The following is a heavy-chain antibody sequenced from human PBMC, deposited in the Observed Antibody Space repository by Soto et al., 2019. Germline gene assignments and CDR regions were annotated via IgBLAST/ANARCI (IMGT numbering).Heavy chain of an antibody. D-gene: IGHD3-22*01. CDR3: ARDPSGVIVVDKHHYFDY. CDR2: ISYDGSNK. J-gene: IGHJ4*02. CDR1: GFTFSSYA. V-gene: IGHV3-30-3*01. Sequence: QVQLVESGGGVVQPGRSLRLSCAASGFTFSSYAMHWVRQAPGKGLEWVAVISYDGSNKYYADSVKGRFTISRDNSKNSLYLQMNSLRAEDTAVYYCARDPSGVIVVDKHHYFDYWGQGTLVTVSS.